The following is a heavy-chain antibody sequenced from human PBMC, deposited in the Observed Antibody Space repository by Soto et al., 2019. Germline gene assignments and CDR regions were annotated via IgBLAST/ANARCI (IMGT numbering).Heavy chain of an antibody. J-gene: IGHJ4*02. CDR1: GGSISSSSYY. Sequence: QLQLQESGPGLVKPSETLSLTCTVSGGSISSSSYYWGWIRQPPGKGLEWIGSIYYSGSTYYNPSLKSRVTISVDTSKNQFSLKLSSVTAADTAVYYCARHSREIGSYFDYWGQGTLVTVSS. V-gene: IGHV4-39*01. CDR2: IYYSGST. CDR3: ARHSREIGSYFDY.